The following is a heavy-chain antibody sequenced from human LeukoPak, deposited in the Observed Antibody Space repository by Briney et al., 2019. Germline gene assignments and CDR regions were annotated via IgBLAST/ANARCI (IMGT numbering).Heavy chain of an antibody. D-gene: IGHD4-17*01. CDR2: ISAYNGNT. CDR3: ARDTPPYGDYSYYYGMDV. V-gene: IGHV1-18*01. Sequence: GASVKVSCKASGYTFTSYGISWVRQAPGQGLEWMGWISAYNGNTNYAQKLQGRVTMTTDTSTSTAYMELRSLRSDDTAVYYCARDTPPYGDYSYYYGMDVWGQGTTVTVSS. CDR1: GYTFTSYG. J-gene: IGHJ6*02.